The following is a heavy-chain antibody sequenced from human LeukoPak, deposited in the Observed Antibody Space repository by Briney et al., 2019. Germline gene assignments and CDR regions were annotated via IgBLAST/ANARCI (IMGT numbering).Heavy chain of an antibody. CDR3: ARDRRFELRGVFDY. V-gene: IGHV3-11*06. CDR2: ISSSSSYT. D-gene: IGHD4-23*01. Sequence: GGSLRLSCAASGFTFSDYYMSWIRQAPGKGLEWVSYISSSSSYTNYADSVKGRFTISRDNAKSSLYLQMNSLRAEDTAVYYCARDRRFELRGVFDYWGQGTLVTVSS. J-gene: IGHJ4*02. CDR1: GFTFSDYY.